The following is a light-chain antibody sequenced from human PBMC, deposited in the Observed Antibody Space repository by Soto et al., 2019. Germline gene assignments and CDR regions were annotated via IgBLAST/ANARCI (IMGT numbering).Light chain of an antibody. CDR2: AAS. V-gene: IGKV1-27*01. CDR1: QGIRNY. CDR3: PKYKSASRLT. J-gene: IGKJ4*01. Sequence: DIQMTQSPSSLSASVGDRVTITCRARQGIRNYLAWYQHKPGKVPKLLIYAASTLQSGVPPRFSGSGSRTDFTHTISSLQHEDVAIYYCPKYKSASRLTFGGGTKVEIK.